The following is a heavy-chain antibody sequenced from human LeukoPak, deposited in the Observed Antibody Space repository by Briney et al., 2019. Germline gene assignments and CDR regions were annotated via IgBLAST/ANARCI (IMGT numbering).Heavy chain of an antibody. CDR3: AGHHDYGGNWGVDY. V-gene: IGHV4-59*08. D-gene: IGHD4-23*01. CDR2: IYYSGST. J-gene: IGHJ4*02. Sequence: ASETLSLTCTVSGGSISSYYWSWIRQPPGKGLEWIGYIYYSGSTNYNPSLKSRVTISVDTSKNQFSLKLSSVTAADTAVYYCAGHHDYGGNWGVDYWGQGTLVTVSS. CDR1: GGSISSYY.